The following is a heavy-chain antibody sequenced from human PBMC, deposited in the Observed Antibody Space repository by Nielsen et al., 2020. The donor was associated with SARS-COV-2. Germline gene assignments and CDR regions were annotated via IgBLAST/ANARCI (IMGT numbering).Heavy chain of an antibody. D-gene: IGHD3-3*01. J-gene: IGHJ6*02. CDR2: ISYDGSNK. CDR3: AKDLGDFWEGDGMDV. V-gene: IGHV3-30*18. CDR1: GFTFSSYG. Sequence: GESLKIPCAASGFTFSSYGMHWVRQAPGKGLEWVAVISYDGSNKYYADSVKGRFTISRDNSKNTLYLQMNSLRAEDTAVYYCAKDLGDFWEGDGMDVWGQGTTVTVSS.